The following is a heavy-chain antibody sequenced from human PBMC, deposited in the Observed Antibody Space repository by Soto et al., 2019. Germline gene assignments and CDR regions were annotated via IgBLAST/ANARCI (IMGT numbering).Heavy chain of an antibody. CDR3: ARDYVSYYPSYGFDY. V-gene: IGHV3-30-3*01. D-gene: IGHD3-10*01. CDR2: ITYDGSNK. CDR1: GFTFSSYA. Sequence: GGSLRLSCAASGFTFSSYAMHWVRQAPGKGLEWVAVITYDGSNKYYADYVKGRFTITRDNSKNTLYLQMNSLRAEDTAVYYCARDYVSYYPSYGFDYWGQGT. J-gene: IGHJ4*02.